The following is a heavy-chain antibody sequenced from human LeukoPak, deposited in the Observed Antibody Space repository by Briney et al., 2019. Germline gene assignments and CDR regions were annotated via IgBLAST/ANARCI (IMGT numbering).Heavy chain of an antibody. CDR2: ISGSGGST. V-gene: IGHV3-23*01. J-gene: IGHJ4*02. CDR1: GFTFNSYA. D-gene: IGHD3-22*01. CDR3: AKNDDSSGYYRWYFDY. Sequence: GGSLRLSCAASGFTFNSYAMSWVRQAPGRGLEWVSAISGSGGSTYYADSVKGRFTISRDNSKNTLYLQMNSLRAEDTAVYYCAKNDDSSGYYRWYFDYWGQGTLVTVSS.